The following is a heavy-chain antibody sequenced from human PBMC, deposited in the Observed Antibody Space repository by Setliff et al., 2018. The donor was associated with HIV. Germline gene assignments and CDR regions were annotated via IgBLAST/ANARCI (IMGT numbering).Heavy chain of an antibody. J-gene: IGHJ4*02. D-gene: IGHD3-10*01. V-gene: IGHV3-13*01. CDR2: IGTLSDT. Sequence: GESLKISCAASGFTLRSFDMHWVRQAPGKGLEWVSCIGTLSDTYYPNSVKGRFTISRDNAKNSLYLQMNGLRAGDTAVYFCARAGRRHYYGSGSYAVFDYWGQGIVVTVSS. CDR3: ARAGRRHYYGSGSYAVFDY. CDR1: GFTLRSFD.